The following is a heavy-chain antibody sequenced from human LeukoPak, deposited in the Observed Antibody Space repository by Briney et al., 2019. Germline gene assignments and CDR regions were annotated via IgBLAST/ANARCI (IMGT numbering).Heavy chain of an antibody. CDR1: GYTFTTFG. V-gene: IGHV1-18*01. CDR2: ISAYDRNT. D-gene: IGHD3-22*01. Sequence: ASVKVSCKASGYTFTTFGISWVRQAPGQGLEWMGWISAYDRNTNFAQNLQGRVTMTTDTSTSTAYMELRSLRSDYTAVYYCARDEGYYDSSGLDYWGQGTLVTVSS. J-gene: IGHJ4*02. CDR3: ARDEGYYDSSGLDY.